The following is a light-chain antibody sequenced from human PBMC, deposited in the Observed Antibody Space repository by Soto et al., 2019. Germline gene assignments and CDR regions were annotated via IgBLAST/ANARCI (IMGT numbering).Light chain of an antibody. V-gene: IGKV3D-15*01. CDR3: QQYNNWPIT. Sequence: VMTQSPATLSVSPGERATLSCMASESVSSNLAWYQQKPGQAPRLLIYGASSRATGIPDRFSGSGSGTEFTLTISSLQSEDFEVYYCQQYNNWPITFGQGTRLEI. CDR1: ESVSSN. CDR2: GAS. J-gene: IGKJ5*01.